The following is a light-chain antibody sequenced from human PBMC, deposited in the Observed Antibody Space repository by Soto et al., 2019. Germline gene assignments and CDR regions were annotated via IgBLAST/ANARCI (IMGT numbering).Light chain of an antibody. CDR3: QQYSSYTWT. Sequence: EIVLTQSPGTLSLSPGERATLSCRASQSVSSSYLAWYQQKPGQAPRLLIYGASSRATGIPDRFSGSGSGTDFTLTISSLQSDDFATYYCQQYSSYTWTFGQGTKVDIK. J-gene: IGKJ1*01. CDR1: QSVSSSY. CDR2: GAS. V-gene: IGKV3-20*01.